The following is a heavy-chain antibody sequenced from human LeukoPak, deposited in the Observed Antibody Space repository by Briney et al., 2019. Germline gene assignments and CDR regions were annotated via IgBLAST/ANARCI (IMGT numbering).Heavy chain of an antibody. CDR2: IYYSGNT. Sequence: PSETLSLTCTVSGGSISSGIYCWGWIRQPPGKGLEWIGSIYYSGNTYYNPSLKSRFTISVDTSKNQLSLKLNSVTAADTAVYYCARHVRQQLPPKAFDYWGQGTLVTVSS. J-gene: IGHJ4*02. D-gene: IGHD6-13*01. CDR3: ARHVRQQLPPKAFDY. CDR1: GGSISSGIYC. V-gene: IGHV4-39*01.